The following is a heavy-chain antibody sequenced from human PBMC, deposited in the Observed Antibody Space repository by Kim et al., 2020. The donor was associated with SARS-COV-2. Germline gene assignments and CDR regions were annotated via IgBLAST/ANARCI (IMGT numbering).Heavy chain of an antibody. CDR1: GGSISSYY. J-gene: IGHJ3*02. Sequence: SETLSLTCTVSGGSISSYYWSWIRQPPGKGLEWIGYIYYSGSTNYNPSLKSRVTISVDTSKNQFSLKLSSVTAADTAVYYCARGYRPYSSSWGVICAFDIWGQGTMVTVSS. CDR2: IYYSGST. D-gene: IGHD6-13*01. V-gene: IGHV4-59*01. CDR3: ARGYRPYSSSWGVICAFDI.